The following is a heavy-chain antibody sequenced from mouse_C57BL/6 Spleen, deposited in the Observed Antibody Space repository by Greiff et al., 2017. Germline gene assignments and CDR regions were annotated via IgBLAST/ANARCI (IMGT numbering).Heavy chain of an antibody. V-gene: IGHV1-81*01. CDR3: ARRGFTTVVDDYFDY. D-gene: IGHD1-1*01. J-gene: IGHJ2*01. CDR1: GYTFTSYG. Sequence: VQLQQSGAELARPGASVKLSCKASGYTFTSYGISWVKQRTGQGLEWIGEIYPRSGNTYYNEKFKGKATLTADKSSSTAYMELRSLTSEDSAVYFCARRGFTTVVDDYFDYWGQGTTLTVSS. CDR2: IYPRSGNT.